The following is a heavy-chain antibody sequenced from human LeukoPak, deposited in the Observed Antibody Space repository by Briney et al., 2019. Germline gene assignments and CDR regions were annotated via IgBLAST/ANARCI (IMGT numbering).Heavy chain of an antibody. V-gene: IGHV1-2*06. Sequence: ASVKVSCKASGYTFTAYYIHWVRQAPGQGLEYMGRINPNSGGTNYAQKFQGRVTMTRDTSISTAYMELSLRSDDTAMYYCARDNSCWYFQHWGQGTLVTVSS. CDR3: ARDNSCWYFQH. D-gene: IGHD6-19*01. CDR1: GYTFTAYY. CDR2: INPNSGGT. J-gene: IGHJ1*01.